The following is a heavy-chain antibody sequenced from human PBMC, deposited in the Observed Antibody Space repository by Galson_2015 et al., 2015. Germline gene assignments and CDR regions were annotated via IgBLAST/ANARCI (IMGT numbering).Heavy chain of an antibody. CDR2: INPSGGSP. V-gene: IGHV1-46*01. CDR3: ARVGGHSEYNFWGGHYDAFDI. CDR1: GCTFTSYS. D-gene: IGHD3-3*01. J-gene: IGHJ3*02. Sequence: SVKVSCKASGCTFTSYSVHWVRQAPGQGLDWMGIINPSGGSPNYAQRFQGRVTMTSDTSATTVYMELSSLRSEDTAVYYCARVGGHSEYNFWGGHYDAFDIWGQGTMVPVSS.